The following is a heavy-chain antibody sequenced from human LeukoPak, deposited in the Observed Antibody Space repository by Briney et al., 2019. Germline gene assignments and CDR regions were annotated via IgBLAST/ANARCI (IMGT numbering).Heavy chain of an antibody. CDR1: GFTFSSYS. CDR3: AREDIVVVVAAYYYYGMDV. D-gene: IGHD2-15*01. Sequence: QPGGSLRLSCAASGFTFSSYSMNWVRRAPGKGLEWVSYISSSSSTIYYADSVKGRFTISRDNAKNSLYLQMNSLRAEDTAVYYCAREDIVVVVAAYYYYGMDVWGQGTTVTVSS. CDR2: ISSSSSTI. V-gene: IGHV3-48*01. J-gene: IGHJ6*02.